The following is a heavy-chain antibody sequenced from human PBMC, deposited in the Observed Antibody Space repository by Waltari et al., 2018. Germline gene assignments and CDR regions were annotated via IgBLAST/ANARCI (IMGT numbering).Heavy chain of an antibody. Sequence: QVNLVASGGGVVQPGGSLRLTCVPSGFTSGIFGMNWVRQAPGKGMEWVALIWFDGSDKFYADSVRGRFTISRDNSARTLYLDMDSLRLDDTAMYYCAKDAFGNTYLDFWGQGTLVTVSS. CDR1: GFTSGIFG. CDR2: IWFDGSDK. D-gene: IGHD2-2*02. J-gene: IGHJ4*02. V-gene: IGHV3-30*02. CDR3: AKDAFGNTYLDF.